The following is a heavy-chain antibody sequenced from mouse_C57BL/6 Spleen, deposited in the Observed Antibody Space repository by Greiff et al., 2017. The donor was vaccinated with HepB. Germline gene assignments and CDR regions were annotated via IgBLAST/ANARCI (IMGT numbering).Heavy chain of an antibody. J-gene: IGHJ2*01. Sequence: EVKLVESGGGLVKPGGSLKLSCAASGFTFSSYTMSWVRQTPEKRLEWVATISGGGGNTYYPDSVKGRFTISRDNAKNTLYLQMSSLRSEDTALYYCARYDGYPDYWGQGTTLTVSS. CDR1: GFTFSSYT. V-gene: IGHV5-9*01. CDR3: ARYDGYPDY. CDR2: ISGGGGNT. D-gene: IGHD2-3*01.